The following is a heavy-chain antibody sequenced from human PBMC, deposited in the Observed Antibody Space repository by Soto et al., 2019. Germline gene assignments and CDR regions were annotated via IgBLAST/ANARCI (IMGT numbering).Heavy chain of an antibody. J-gene: IGHJ4*02. CDR2: IYYSGST. V-gene: IGHV4-31*03. D-gene: IGHD2-15*01. CDR3: ARVYCSGGSCFDY. Sequence: QVQLQESGPGLVKPSQTLSLTCTVSGGSISSGGYYWSWIRQHPGKGLEWIGYIYYSGSTYYTPSLKSRVTISVDTSKNQFALKLSSVTAADTAVYYCARVYCSGGSCFDYWGQGTLVTVSS. CDR1: GGSISSGGYY.